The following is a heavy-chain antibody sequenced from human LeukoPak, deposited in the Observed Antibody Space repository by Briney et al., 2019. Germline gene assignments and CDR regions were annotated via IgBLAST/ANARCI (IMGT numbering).Heavy chain of an antibody. CDR2: IYSGGST. Sequence: PGGSRRLSCAASGFTFSESAMHWVRQAPGKGLEWVSIIYSGGSTFYADSVKGRFTISRDNSKNTLYLQMNSLGAEDTAVYYCARGGSYLSAFDVWGQGTMVTVSS. J-gene: IGHJ3*01. CDR3: ARGGSYLSAFDV. V-gene: IGHV3-53*01. CDR1: GFTFSESA. D-gene: IGHD1-26*01.